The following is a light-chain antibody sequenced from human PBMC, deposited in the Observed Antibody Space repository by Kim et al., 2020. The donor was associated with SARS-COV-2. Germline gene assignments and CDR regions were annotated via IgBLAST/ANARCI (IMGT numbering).Light chain of an antibody. V-gene: IGLV1-44*01. J-gene: IGLJ2*01. CDR2: ANN. Sequence: QSVLTQPPSVSGTPWQRVTISCSGSSSNIGRYNVNWYQQFPGTAPKLLIYANNQRPSGVPDRFSGSKSGTSASLAISGLRSEDEADYYCAAWDVSLNGMIFGGGTQLTVL. CDR1: SSNIGRYN. CDR3: AAWDVSLNGMI.